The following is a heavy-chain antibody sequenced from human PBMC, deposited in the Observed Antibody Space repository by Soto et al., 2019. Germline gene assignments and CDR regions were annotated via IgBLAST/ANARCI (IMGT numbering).Heavy chain of an antibody. D-gene: IGHD2-2*01. Sequence: PSETLSLTCTVSGGSISSGGYYWSWIRQHPGKGLEWIGYIYYSGSTYYNPSLKSRVTISVDTSKNQFSLKLSSVTAADTAVYYCARGEDLVVPAATPPFDYWGQGTLVTVSS. CDR3: ARGEDLVVPAATPPFDY. J-gene: IGHJ4*02. CDR2: IYYSGST. V-gene: IGHV4-31*03. CDR1: GGSISSGGYY.